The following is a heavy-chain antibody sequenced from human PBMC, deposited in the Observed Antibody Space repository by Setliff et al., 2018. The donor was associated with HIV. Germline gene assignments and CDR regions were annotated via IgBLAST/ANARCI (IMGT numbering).Heavy chain of an antibody. D-gene: IGHD6-13*01. CDR1: GDPIFIGGYY. Sequence: SETLSLTCTVSGDPIFIGGYYWSWIRQHPGGGLEWIGYIYHTGKTYYNPSLQSRIIMSLDMSQNQFSLKLSSVTVADTAVYYCARVSIAASGPLNWFDTWGQGALVTVSS. V-gene: IGHV4-31*03. CDR3: ARVSIAASGPLNWFDT. J-gene: IGHJ5*02. CDR2: IYHTGKT.